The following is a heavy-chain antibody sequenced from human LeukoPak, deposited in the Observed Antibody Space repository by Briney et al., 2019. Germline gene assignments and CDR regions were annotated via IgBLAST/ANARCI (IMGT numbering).Heavy chain of an antibody. Sequence: SETLSLTCAAYGGSFSGYYWSWIRQPPGKGLEWIGEINHSGSANYNPSLKSRVTISVDTSKNQFSLKLSSVTAADTAVYYCARQDSSPSYGMDVWGQGTTVTVSS. V-gene: IGHV4-34*01. D-gene: IGHD6-19*01. CDR2: INHSGSA. J-gene: IGHJ6*02. CDR1: GGSFSGYY. CDR3: ARQDSSPSYGMDV.